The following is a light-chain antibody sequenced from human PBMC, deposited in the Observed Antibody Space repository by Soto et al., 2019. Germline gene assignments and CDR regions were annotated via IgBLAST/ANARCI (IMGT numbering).Light chain of an antibody. V-gene: IGKV3-15*01. Sequence: EIVMTQSPATLSVSPGERATLSCRASQSVSSDLAWYQQKPGQAPRLLIYGASTRATDIPATFSGSGSGTEFTLTISSLQSEDFATYSCQQANSFPSFGGGTKVEIK. CDR2: GAS. J-gene: IGKJ4*01. CDR3: QQANSFPS. CDR1: QSVSSD.